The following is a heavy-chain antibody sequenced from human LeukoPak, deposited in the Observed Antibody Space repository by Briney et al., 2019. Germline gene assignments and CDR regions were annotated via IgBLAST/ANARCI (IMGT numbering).Heavy chain of an antibody. V-gene: IGHV3-53*04. Sequence: GGSLRLSCAASGFTVSSNYMSWVRQAPGKGLEWVSVIYSGGGTYYADSVKGRFTISRHNSKNTLYLQMNSLRAEDTAVYYCAREIYDSSGYYYEGAFDYWGQGTLVTVSS. CDR2: IYSGGGT. J-gene: IGHJ4*02. CDR3: AREIYDSSGYYYEGAFDY. CDR1: GFTVSSNY. D-gene: IGHD3-22*01.